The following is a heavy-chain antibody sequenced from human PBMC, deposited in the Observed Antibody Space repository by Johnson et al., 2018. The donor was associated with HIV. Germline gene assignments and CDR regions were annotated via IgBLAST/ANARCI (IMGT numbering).Heavy chain of an antibody. D-gene: IGHD4-23*01. CDR3: ARVTLVLDI. J-gene: IGHJ3*02. V-gene: IGHV3-20*04. CDR2: IDWTGANA. Sequence: VQLVESGGGVERPGESLRLSCVGSGFMFDDYAMSWVRQVPGKGLEWVSGIDWTGANAGYADSVKGRFTISRDNSKNTLYLQMNSLRAEDTAVYYCARVTLVLDIWGQVTMVTVSS. CDR1: GFMFDDYA.